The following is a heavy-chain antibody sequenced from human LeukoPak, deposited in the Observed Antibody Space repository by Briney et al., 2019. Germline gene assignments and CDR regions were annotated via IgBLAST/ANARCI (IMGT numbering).Heavy chain of an antibody. CDR2: IRSKVYGGTT. V-gene: IGHV3-49*04. D-gene: IGHD4-23*01. J-gene: IGHJ4*02. CDR3: TRDYGGFDY. Sequence: GGSLRLSCRCSGFTFGDYVMTWVRQAPGKGLEWGGFIRSKVYGGTTEYAASVKGRFIISRDDSKSIAYLQMNSLETEDTAVYYCTRDYGGFDYWGQGTLVTVSS. CDR1: GFTFGDYV.